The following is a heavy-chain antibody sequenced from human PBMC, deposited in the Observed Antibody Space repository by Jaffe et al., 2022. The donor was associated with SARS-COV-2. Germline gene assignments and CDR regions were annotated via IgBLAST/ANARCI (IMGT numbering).Heavy chain of an antibody. D-gene: IGHD2-8*01. CDR3: ARYCSNGANCYAWNAFDI. V-gene: IGHV1-2*04. J-gene: IGHJ3*02. CDR2: INTDSGDT. Sequence: QVQLVQSGSEVKEPGASVKVSCKASGYTFTGFYIHWVRQAPGQGLEWMGWINTDSGDTKFAQTFQGWVTMTRDASISTAYMGLSRLRSDDTAIYYCARYCSNGANCYAWNAFDIWGQGTLVTVSS. CDR1: GYTFTGFY.